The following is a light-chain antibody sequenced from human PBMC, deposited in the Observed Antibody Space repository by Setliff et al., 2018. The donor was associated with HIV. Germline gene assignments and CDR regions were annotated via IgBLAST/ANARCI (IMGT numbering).Light chain of an antibody. Sequence: QSALTQPASVSGSPGQSITISCTGTGSDVGTSKYVSWYQQHPGKAPKLIIYDVTTRPSGVSNRFSGSKPGNTVSLTISGLQAEDEADYYCSIHRSRGYVFGTGTKVTVL. CDR3: SIHRSRGYV. CDR1: GSDVGTSKY. J-gene: IGLJ1*01. CDR2: DVT. V-gene: IGLV2-14*03.